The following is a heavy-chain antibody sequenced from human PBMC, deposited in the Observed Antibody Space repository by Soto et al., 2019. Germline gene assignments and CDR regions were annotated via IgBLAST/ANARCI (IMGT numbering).Heavy chain of an antibody. J-gene: IGHJ5*02. Sequence: PGGSLRLSCAASGFPFSSYAMNWVRQAPGKGLEWLSTISSGGDITFYADSVKGRFTISRDNSNNTLLLQMSGLRADDTAVYFCAKDKISRSVAAASRKWFDPWGQGTLVTVSS. CDR2: ISSGGDIT. D-gene: IGHD6-25*01. V-gene: IGHV3-23*01. CDR1: GFPFSSYA. CDR3: AKDKISRSVAAASRKWFDP.